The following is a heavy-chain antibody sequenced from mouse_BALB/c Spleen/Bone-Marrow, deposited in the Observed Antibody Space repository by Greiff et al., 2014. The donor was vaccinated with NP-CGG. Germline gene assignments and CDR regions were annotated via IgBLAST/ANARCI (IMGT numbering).Heavy chain of an antibody. V-gene: IGHV5-6-2*01. CDR3: ARRFTTGVTTGAMDY. D-gene: IGHD1-1*01. Sequence: DVMLVESGGGLVKLGGSLKLSCAASGFTFSSYYMSWVRQTPEKRLELVAAINSNGGGTYYPDTVKGRFTISRDNARNTLYLQMSSLRSEDTALYYCARRFTTGVTTGAMDYWGQGTSVTVSS. CDR2: INSNGGGT. J-gene: IGHJ4*01. CDR1: GFTFSSYY.